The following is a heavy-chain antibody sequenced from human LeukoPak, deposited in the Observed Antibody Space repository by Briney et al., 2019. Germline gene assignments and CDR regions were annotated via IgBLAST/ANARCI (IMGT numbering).Heavy chain of an antibody. CDR1: GFTFSSYS. D-gene: IGHD3-22*01. CDR2: ISSSSSYI. CDR3: ARGSPSIGYYWVY. Sequence: GGSLRLSCAASGFTFSSYSMNWVRQAPGKGLEWVSSISSSSSYIYYADSVKGRFTISRDNAKNSLYLQMNSLRAEDTAVYYCARGSPSIGYYWVYWGQGTLVTVSS. J-gene: IGHJ4*02. V-gene: IGHV3-21*01.